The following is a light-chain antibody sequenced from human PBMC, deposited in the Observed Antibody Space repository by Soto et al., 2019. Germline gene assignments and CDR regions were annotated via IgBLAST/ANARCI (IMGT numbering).Light chain of an antibody. CDR1: QSVSTN. Sequence: GVTISPSTLSVNPKKRATLSCRASQSVSTNLAWYQQKRGQAPRLLIYGAFSRATGVPSRFSGSGSGTEFTLAISSLEPDDFATYYCQQDATFSPWTSAQGSKVDI. V-gene: IGKV3-15*01. CDR3: QQDATFSPWT. J-gene: IGKJ1*01. CDR2: GAF.